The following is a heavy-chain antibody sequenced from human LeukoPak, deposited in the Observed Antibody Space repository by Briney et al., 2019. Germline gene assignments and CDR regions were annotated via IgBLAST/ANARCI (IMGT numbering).Heavy chain of an antibody. CDR2: IKQDGSEK. CDR3: ARDGIAAARRGYYYYYGMDV. D-gene: IGHD6-13*01. V-gene: IGHV3-7*01. J-gene: IGHJ6*02. Sequence: GGSLRLSCAASGFTFSSYWMSWVRQAPGKGLEWVANIKQDGSEKYYVDSVKGRFTISRDNAKNSLYLQMNSLRAEDTAVYYCARDGIAAARRGYYYYYGMDVWGQGTTVTVSS. CDR1: GFTFSSYW.